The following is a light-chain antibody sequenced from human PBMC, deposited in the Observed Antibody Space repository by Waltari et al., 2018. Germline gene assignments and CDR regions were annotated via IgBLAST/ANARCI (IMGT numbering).Light chain of an antibody. CDR3: QEYRTYRT. CDR1: QNIDRW. Sequence: DIQMTQSPSTLSASVGERVTLTCRASQNIDRWLAWYQQKPGKAPKLLIYKTSSLESGVASRFSSSGYGTEFTLTISSLQPDDFATYYCQEYRTYRTFGQGTKVEIK. CDR2: KTS. V-gene: IGKV1-5*03. J-gene: IGKJ1*01.